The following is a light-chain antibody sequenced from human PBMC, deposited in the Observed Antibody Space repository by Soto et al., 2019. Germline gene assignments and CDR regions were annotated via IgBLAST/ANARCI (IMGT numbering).Light chain of an antibody. CDR2: AAS. CDR1: QSISSS. CDR3: QQSDSTPPT. J-gene: IGKJ1*01. V-gene: IGKV1-39*01. Sequence: DIQMTQSPSSLSASAGDRVTITCRASQSISSSLNWYQQKPGKAPKPLIYAASSLQRGVPSRFSGSGSGTDFALTISVLQSDDFATYYCQQSDSTPPTFGQGTKVEI.